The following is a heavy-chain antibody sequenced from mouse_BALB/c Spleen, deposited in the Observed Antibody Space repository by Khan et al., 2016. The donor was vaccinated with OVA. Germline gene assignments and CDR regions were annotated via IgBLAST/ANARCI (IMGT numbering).Heavy chain of an antibody. CDR2: ITPANGNT. J-gene: IGHJ1*01. CDR1: GFNIKDTY. CDR3: VRPSYDPRNFAA. Sequence: QSGAELVKPGASVKLSCTASGFNIKDTYIHWVKRRPEQGLEWIGRITPANGNTEYDPKFQGKATLRADTSSNTAYLQLSSLTSGDTAVYYCVRPSYDPRNFAAWGAGTTVTVSS. D-gene: IGHD2-3*01. V-gene: IGHV14-3*02.